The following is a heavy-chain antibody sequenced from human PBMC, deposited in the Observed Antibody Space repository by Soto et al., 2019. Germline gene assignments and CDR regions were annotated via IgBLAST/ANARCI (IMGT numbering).Heavy chain of an antibody. CDR2: IYYSGST. Sequence: QVQLQESGPGLVKPSETLSLTCTVSGGSISSYYWSWIRQPPGKGLEWIGYIYYSGSTNYNPSLKSQVTISVDTSKNQFSLKLSSVTAADTAVYYCASLSPYYYDSSGLDYWGQGTLVTVSS. CDR3: ASLSPYYYDSSGLDY. J-gene: IGHJ4*02. CDR1: GGSISSYY. D-gene: IGHD3-22*01. V-gene: IGHV4-59*01.